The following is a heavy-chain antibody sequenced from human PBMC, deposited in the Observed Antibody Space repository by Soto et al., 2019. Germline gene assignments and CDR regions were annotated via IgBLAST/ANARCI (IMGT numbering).Heavy chain of an antibody. Sequence: GGSLRLSCAASGFTFSSYAMSWVRQAPGKGLEWVSAISGSGGSTYCADSVKGRFTISRDNSKNTLYLQMNSLRAEDTAVYYCAKSIAAAGKRAYCYYGMDVCGQGTTVTVSS. CDR2: ISGSGGST. V-gene: IGHV3-23*01. J-gene: IGHJ6*02. CDR1: GFTFSSYA. D-gene: IGHD6-13*01. CDR3: AKSIAAAGKRAYCYYGMDV.